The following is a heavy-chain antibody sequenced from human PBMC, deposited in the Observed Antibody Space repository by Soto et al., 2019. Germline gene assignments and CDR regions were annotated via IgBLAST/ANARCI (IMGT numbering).Heavy chain of an antibody. V-gene: IGHV4-59*01. CDR1: GGSISNYY. J-gene: IGHJ3*02. Sequence: PSETLSLTCTVSGGSISNYYWSWIRQSTGKGLDWIGYVYYSGSTDSNPYLKSRVTISVDTSKNQFSLKLNSVPAGTTAVYYCARDGATMVDDAFDIWAQGTMVT. D-gene: IGHD3-10*01. CDR3: ARDGATMVDDAFDI. CDR2: VYYSGST.